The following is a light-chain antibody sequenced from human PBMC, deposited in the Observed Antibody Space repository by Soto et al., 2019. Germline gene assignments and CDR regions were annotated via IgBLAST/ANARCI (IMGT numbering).Light chain of an antibody. CDR3: QQANSFSRT. Sequence: DIQMTQSPSSVSASVGDRVTITLRASQGISSWLAWNQQKPGKAHKLLIYAASSLQSGVPSRFGGSGSGTDFTVTISSLQPEDCATYYRQQANSFSRTFGGGTKVDIK. V-gene: IGKV1-12*01. CDR1: QGISSW. CDR2: AAS. J-gene: IGKJ4*01.